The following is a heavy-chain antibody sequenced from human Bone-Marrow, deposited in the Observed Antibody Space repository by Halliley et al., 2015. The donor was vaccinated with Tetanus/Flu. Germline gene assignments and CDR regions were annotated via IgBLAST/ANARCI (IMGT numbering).Heavy chain of an antibody. D-gene: IGHD2-15*01. CDR2: IKPSKPDV. V-gene: IGHV5-51*01. Sequence: IKPSKPDVKYSPSFQGRVTISADNSFDTAYLHLYRLEASDTAMYYCARHGLGYCLGGPCYSVDYWGQGTLVTVSS. CDR3: ARHGLGYCLGGPCYSVDY. J-gene: IGHJ4*02.